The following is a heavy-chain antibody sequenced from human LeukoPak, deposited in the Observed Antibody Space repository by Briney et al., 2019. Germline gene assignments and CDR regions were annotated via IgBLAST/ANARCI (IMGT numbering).Heavy chain of an antibody. V-gene: IGHV1-69*04. CDR1: GGTFSSYA. CDR2: IIPILGIA. Sequence: SVKVSCKASGGTFSSYAISWVRQAPGQGLEWMGRIIPILGIANYAQKFQGRVTITADKSTSTAYMELSSLRSEDTAVYYCARAIPHSMVYYSSWFDPWGQGTLVTVSS. D-gene: IGHD3-10*01. CDR3: ARAIPHSMVYYSSWFDP. J-gene: IGHJ5*02.